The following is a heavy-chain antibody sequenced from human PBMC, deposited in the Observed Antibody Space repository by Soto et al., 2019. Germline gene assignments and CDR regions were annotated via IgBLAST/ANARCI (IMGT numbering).Heavy chain of an antibody. CDR1: GFTFSNYW. J-gene: IGHJ6*03. Sequence: GGSLRLSCAASGFTFSNYWMHWVRQAPGEGLVWVSRINIDGSRTTYADSVKGRFTISRDNAKNTVYLQMNSLRAEDTAVYYCAKDRGRQPLNYMDVWGKGTTVTVSS. CDR3: AKDRGRQPLNYMDV. V-gene: IGHV3-74*01. CDR2: INIDGSRT. D-gene: IGHD2-8*01.